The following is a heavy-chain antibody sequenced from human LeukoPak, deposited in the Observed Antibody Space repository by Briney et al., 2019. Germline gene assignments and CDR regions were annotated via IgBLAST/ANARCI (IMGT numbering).Heavy chain of an antibody. CDR1: GYSISSGYY. D-gene: IGHD1-26*01. Sequence: TSETLSLTCTVSGYSISSGYYWGWIRQPPGKGLEWIGYVFHTGSTNYNPSLKSRVTISVDTSKNQFSLKLSSVTAADTAVYYCARDRGSQPFIDYWGQGTLVTVSS. V-gene: IGHV4-38-2*02. CDR3: ARDRGSQPFIDY. J-gene: IGHJ4*02. CDR2: VFHTGST.